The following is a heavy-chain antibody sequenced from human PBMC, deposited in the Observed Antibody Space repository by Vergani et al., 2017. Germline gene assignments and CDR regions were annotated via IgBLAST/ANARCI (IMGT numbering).Heavy chain of an antibody. CDR3: AKLSGPTRTFFGYNWFDP. V-gene: IGHV3-23*04. J-gene: IGHJ5*02. CDR1: GFTFSSYA. D-gene: IGHD3-3*01. CDR2: ISGSGGST. Sequence: EVQLVESGGGLVQPGGSLRLSCAASGFTFSSYAMSWVRQAPGKGLEWVSAISGSGGSTYYADSVKGRFTISRDNSKNTLYLQMSSLRAEDTAVYYCAKLSGPTRTFFGYNWFDPWGQGTLVTVSS.